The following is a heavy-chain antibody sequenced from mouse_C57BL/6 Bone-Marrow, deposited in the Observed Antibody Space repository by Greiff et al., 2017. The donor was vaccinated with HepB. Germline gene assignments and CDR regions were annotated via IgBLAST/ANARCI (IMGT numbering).Heavy chain of an antibody. CDR3: ARDRPYYYGSSYEGFAY. D-gene: IGHD1-1*01. CDR1: GYSITSGYY. CDR2: ISYDGSN. J-gene: IGHJ3*01. V-gene: IGHV3-6*01. Sequence: ESGPGLVKPSQSLSLTCSVTGYSITSGYYWNWIRQFPGNKLEWMGYISYDGSNNYNPSLKNRISITRDTSKNQFFLKLNSVTTEDTATYYCARDRPYYYGSSYEGFAYWGQGTLVTVSA.